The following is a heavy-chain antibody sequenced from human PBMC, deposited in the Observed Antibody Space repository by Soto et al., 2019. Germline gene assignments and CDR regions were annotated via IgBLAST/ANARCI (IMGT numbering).Heavy chain of an antibody. D-gene: IGHD2-15*01. Sequence: SVKVSCKASGGTFSSYAISWVRQAPGQGLEWMGGIIPIFGTANYAQKFQGRVTITADESTSTAYMELSSLRSEDTAVYYCARTVAATPLDYYYGMDVWGQGTTVTVSS. J-gene: IGHJ6*02. V-gene: IGHV1-69*13. CDR3: ARTVAATPLDYYYGMDV. CDR1: GGTFSSYA. CDR2: IIPIFGTA.